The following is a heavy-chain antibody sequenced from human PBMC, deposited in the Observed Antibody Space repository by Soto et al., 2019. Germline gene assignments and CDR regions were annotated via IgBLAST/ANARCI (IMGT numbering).Heavy chain of an antibody. D-gene: IGHD5-12*01. CDR2: ISWNSGSI. CDR3: AKGQDSGYDAHSDY. V-gene: IGHV3-9*01. Sequence: EVRLVESGGGLVQPGRSLRLSCAASGFTFDDYAMHWVRQAPGKGLEWVSGISWNSGSIGYADSVKGRFTISRDNAKNSLYLQMNSLRAEDTALYYCAKGQDSGYDAHSDYWGQGTLVTVSS. J-gene: IGHJ4*02. CDR1: GFTFDDYA.